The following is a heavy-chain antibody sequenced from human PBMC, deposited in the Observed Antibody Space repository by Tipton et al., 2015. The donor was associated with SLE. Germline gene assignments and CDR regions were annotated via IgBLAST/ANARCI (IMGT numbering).Heavy chain of an antibody. CDR3: ARVLDYYDSSSYSYFDY. CDR1: GGSISNSNYY. D-gene: IGHD3-22*01. Sequence: TLSLTCTVSGGSISNSNYYWCWIRQPPGKGLEWIGSMYYSGNTYYNPSLKTRVTISVDTSKNQFSLKLSSVTAADTAVYYCARVLDYYDSSSYSYFDYWGQGTLVTVSS. V-gene: IGHV4-39*01. CDR2: MYYSGNT. J-gene: IGHJ4*02.